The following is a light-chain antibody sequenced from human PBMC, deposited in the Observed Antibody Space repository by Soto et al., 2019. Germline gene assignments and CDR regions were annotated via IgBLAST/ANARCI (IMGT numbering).Light chain of an antibody. CDR3: QQYASSVACT. CDR1: QRVTRNF. CDR2: GAS. J-gene: IGKJ3*01. Sequence: EIVLTQSPGTLSLSPGVRATLSCRASQRVTRNFLAWYQHKPGQAPRLLIYGASNRAAGIPDRFSGRGSGTDFTLAICALQPEDVPVYLCQQYASSVACTVSPGTKVEIK. V-gene: IGKV3-20*01.